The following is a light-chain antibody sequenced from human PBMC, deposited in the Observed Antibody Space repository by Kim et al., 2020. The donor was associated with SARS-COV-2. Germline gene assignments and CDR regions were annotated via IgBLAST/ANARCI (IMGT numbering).Light chain of an antibody. J-gene: IGLJ2*01. Sequence: RGTSSCTGSSSNIGAGYDVHWYQQLPGTAPKLLIYGNSNRPSGVPDRFSGSKSGTSASLAITGLQAEDEADYYCQSYDSSLSGPVFGGGTQLTVL. CDR3: QSYDSSLSGPV. CDR1: SSNIGAGYD. V-gene: IGLV1-40*01. CDR2: GNS.